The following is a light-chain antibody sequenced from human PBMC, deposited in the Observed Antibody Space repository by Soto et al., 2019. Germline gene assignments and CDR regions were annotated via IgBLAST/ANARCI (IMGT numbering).Light chain of an antibody. J-gene: IGKJ4*02. CDR1: QTVTAY. V-gene: IGKV3-11*01. CDR2: DAS. Sequence: EIVLTQSPATLSLSPGDRATLSCRASQTVTAYLSWYQQKPGQAPRLLVYDASSRATGLPARFSGSGSGTVCALTITCLEPEAFAVYYCQQRSDWRSTFGGGTKVQIK. CDR3: QQRSDWRST.